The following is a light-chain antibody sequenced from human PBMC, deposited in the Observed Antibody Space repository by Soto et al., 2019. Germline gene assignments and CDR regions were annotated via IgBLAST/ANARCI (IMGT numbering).Light chain of an antibody. Sequence: DIQMTQSPSSLSASVGDRVTITCRASQSSSSYLSWYQQKPGTAPKLLIYAASSLQSGVPSRFSGSGSGTDFTLTISSLQPEDFATYFCQQSYSTPRTFGQGTKVEIK. J-gene: IGKJ1*01. CDR1: QSSSSY. CDR3: QQSYSTPRT. V-gene: IGKV1-39*01. CDR2: AAS.